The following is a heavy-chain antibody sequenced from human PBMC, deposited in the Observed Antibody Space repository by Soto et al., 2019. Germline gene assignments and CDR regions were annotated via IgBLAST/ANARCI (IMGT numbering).Heavy chain of an antibody. CDR2: MNPNSGNT. CDR1: GYTFASYD. CDR3: ARFDPLVGATYAFDI. J-gene: IGHJ3*02. D-gene: IGHD1-26*01. Sequence: QVQLVQSGAEVKKPGASVKVSCKASGYTFASYDINWVRQATGQGLEWMGWMNPNSGNTGYAQKFQGRVTMTRNTSISTAYMELSSLRSEDTAVYYCARFDPLVGATYAFDIWGQGTMVTVSS. V-gene: IGHV1-8*01.